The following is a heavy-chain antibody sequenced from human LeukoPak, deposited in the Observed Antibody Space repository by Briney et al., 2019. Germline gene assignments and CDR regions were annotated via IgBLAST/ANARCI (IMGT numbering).Heavy chain of an antibody. D-gene: IGHD6-13*01. J-gene: IGHJ5*02. CDR3: AKGSIAAADTGWFDP. CDR1: GFTFSSYA. CDR2: ISGSGGST. V-gene: IGHV3-23*01. Sequence: RGSLRLSCAASGFTFSSYAMSWVRQAPGHGLECFSAISGSGGSTYYADSVKGRFTISRDNTKNTMYLQMNSLRAEDTAVYYCAKGSIAAADTGWFDPWGQGTLVTVSS.